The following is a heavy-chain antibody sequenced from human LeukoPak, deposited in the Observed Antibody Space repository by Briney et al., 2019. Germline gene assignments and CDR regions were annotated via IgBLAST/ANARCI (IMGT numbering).Heavy chain of an antibody. Sequence: GGSLRLSCAASGFTFSSYSMNWVRQPPGKGLEWVSSISSGSGYIYYADSVKGRFTISRDNAKNSLYLQMNSLRAEDTAVYYCARDAEGAVAGDYWGQGTLVTVSS. CDR1: GFTFSSYS. V-gene: IGHV3-21*01. J-gene: IGHJ4*02. CDR3: ARDAEGAVAGDY. CDR2: ISSGSGYI. D-gene: IGHD6-19*01.